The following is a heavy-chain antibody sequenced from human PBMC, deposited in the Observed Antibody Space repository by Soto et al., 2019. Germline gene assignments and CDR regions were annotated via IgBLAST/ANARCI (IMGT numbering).Heavy chain of an antibody. CDR2: VYYSGNT. J-gene: IGHJ3*02. Sequence: SETLSLTCSVSGGTISSYYWSWIRQPPGKGLEWIGYVYYSGNTNYNPSLKSRVTITRDTSKTQFSLKLRSVTGADTAVYFCARSISARPEADIWGQGTMVTVSS. CDR1: GGTISSYY. CDR3: ARSISARPEADI. D-gene: IGHD6-6*01. V-gene: IGHV4-59*01.